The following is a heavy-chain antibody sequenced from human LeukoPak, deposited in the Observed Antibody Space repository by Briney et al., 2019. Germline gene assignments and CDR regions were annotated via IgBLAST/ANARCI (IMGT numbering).Heavy chain of an antibody. CDR2: ISYDGSNK. CDR1: GFTFSSYA. CDR3: LRSVYSSGWTEFDY. V-gene: IGHV3-30-3*01. Sequence: GGSLRLSCAASGFTFSSYAMHWVRQAPGKGLEWVAVISYDGSNKYYADSVKGRLTISRDNSKNTLYLQMNSLRAEDTAVYYCLRSVYSSGWTEFDYWGQGTLVTVSS. D-gene: IGHD6-19*01. J-gene: IGHJ4*02.